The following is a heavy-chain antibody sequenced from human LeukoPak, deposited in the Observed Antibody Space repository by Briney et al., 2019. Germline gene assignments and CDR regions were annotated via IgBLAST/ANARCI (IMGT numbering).Heavy chain of an antibody. CDR3: VKGGWGSTFHI. V-gene: IGHV3-23*01. CDR1: GFTFNKFA. D-gene: IGHD7-27*01. J-gene: IGHJ3*02. CDR2: INDIGDTA. Sequence: GGPLRLPCVASGFTFNKFAMTWVRQAPGRGPEWVSGINDIGDTAYYPDSVKGRFTISRDNSKNTLYLQIKSLRVEDTALYYCVKGGWGSTFHIWGQGTMATVSS.